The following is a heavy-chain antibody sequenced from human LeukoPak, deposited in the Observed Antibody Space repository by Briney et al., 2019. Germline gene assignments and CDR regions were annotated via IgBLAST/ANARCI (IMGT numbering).Heavy chain of an antibody. CDR1: GFTFSSDW. CDR2: INSDGSST. CDR3: SRGEVPPFDP. J-gene: IGHJ5*02. Sequence: GGSLRLSCAASGFTFSSDWMHWVRHGPGKGLVWVSRINSDGSSTNYADSVKGRFTISRDNAKNTLYLQMNSLTAEDTAVYYCSRGEVPPFDPWGQGTLVTVSS. V-gene: IGHV3-74*01.